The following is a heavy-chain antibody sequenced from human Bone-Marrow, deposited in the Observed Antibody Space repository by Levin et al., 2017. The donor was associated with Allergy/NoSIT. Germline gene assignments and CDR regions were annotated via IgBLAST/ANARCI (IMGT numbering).Heavy chain of an antibody. CDR3: ARAYYDILTGYYTKGYYYGMDV. V-gene: IGHV1-69*13. CDR1: GGTFSSYA. CDR2: IIPIFGTA. J-gene: IGHJ6*02. Sequence: ASVKVSCKASGGTFSSYAISWVRQAPGQGLEWMGGIIPIFGTANYAQKFQGRVTITADESTSTAYMELSSLRSEDTAVYYCARAYYDILTGYYTKGYYYGMDVWGQGTTVTVSS. D-gene: IGHD3-9*01.